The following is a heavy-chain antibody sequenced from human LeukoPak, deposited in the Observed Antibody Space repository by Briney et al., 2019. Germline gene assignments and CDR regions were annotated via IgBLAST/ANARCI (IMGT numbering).Heavy chain of an antibody. CDR1: GYTFTSYY. CDR2: IIPIFGTA. CDR3: ARSTDLHWFDP. D-gene: IGHD1-1*01. V-gene: IGHV1-69*13. J-gene: IGHJ5*02. Sequence: SVKVSCKASGYTFTSYYMHWVRQAPGQGLEWMGGIIPIFGTANYAQKFQGRVTITADESTSTAYMELSSLRSEDTAVYYCARSTDLHWFDPWGQGTLVTVSS.